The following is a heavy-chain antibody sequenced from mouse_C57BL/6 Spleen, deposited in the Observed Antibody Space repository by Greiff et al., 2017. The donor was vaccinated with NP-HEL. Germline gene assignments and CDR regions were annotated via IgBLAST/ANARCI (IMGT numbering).Heavy chain of an antibody. Sequence: EVKLVESGGGLVQPGGSLSLSCAASGFTFTDYYMSWVRQPPGKALEWLGFIRNKANGYTTEYSASVKGRFTISRDNSQSILYLQMNALRAEDSATYYCARYKSIDYYYAMDYWGQGTSVTVSS. CDR3: ARYKSIDYYYAMDY. CDR2: IRNKANGYTT. D-gene: IGHD2-10*02. CDR1: GFTFTDYY. V-gene: IGHV7-3*01. J-gene: IGHJ4*01.